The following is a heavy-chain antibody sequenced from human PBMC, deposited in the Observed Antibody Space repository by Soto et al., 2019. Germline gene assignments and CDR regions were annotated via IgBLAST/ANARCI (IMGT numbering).Heavy chain of an antibody. CDR3: ARKGGSSWRNNWFDP. CDR1: GFTFRSYS. J-gene: IGHJ5*02. Sequence: GSLRLSCAASGFTFRSYSMNWVRQAPGKGLEWVSSISSSSSYIYYADSVKGRFTIPRDNAKNSLYLQMNSLRAEDTAVYYCARKGGSSWRNNWFDPWGQGTLVTVSS. V-gene: IGHV3-21*01. CDR2: ISSSSSYI. D-gene: IGHD6-13*01.